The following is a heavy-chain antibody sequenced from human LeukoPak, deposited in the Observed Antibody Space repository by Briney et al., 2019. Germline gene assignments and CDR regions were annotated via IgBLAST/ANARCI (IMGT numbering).Heavy chain of an antibody. J-gene: IGHJ4*02. CDR1: EFTFSSYG. V-gene: IGHV3-30*02. CDR3: AKDQREGTGGLFFDY. CDR2: IRYDGSNK. Sequence: AGGSLRLSCAASEFTFSSYGMHWVRQAPGKGLEWVAFIRYDGSNKYYADSVKGRFTISRDNSKNTLYLQMNSLRAEDTAVYYCAKDQREGTGGLFFDYWGQGTLVTVSS. D-gene: IGHD7-27*01.